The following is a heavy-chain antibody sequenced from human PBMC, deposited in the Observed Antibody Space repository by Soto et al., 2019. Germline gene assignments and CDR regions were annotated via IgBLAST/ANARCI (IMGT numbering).Heavy chain of an antibody. CDR2: INAGNGNT. J-gene: IGHJ6*02. Sequence: ASVKVSCKASGYTFTSYAMHWVRQAPGQRLEWMGWINAGNGNTKYSQKFQGRVTITRDTSASTAYMELSSLRSEDTAVYYCARAFIAAAGTRGPTSMGVWGQGTTVTVSS. CDR1: GYTFTSYA. V-gene: IGHV1-3*01. D-gene: IGHD6-13*01. CDR3: ARAFIAAAGTRGPTSMGV.